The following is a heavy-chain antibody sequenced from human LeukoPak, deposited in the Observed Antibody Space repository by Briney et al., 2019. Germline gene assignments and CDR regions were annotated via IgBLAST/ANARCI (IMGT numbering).Heavy chain of an antibody. CDR1: GFTFSSYA. D-gene: IGHD3-22*01. J-gene: IGHJ4*02. CDR2: ISGSGGST. V-gene: IGHV3-23*01. CDR3: AKITYYDNSSGYYYFDY. Sequence: GGSLRLSCAASGFTFSSYAMSWVRQAPGKGLEWVSAISGSGGSTYYADSVKGRFTISRDNTKNTLYLQMNSLRAEDTAVYYCAKITYYDNSSGYYYFDYWGQGTLVTVSS.